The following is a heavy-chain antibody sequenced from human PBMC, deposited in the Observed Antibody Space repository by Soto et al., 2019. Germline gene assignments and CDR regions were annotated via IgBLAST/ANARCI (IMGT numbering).Heavy chain of an antibody. D-gene: IGHD4-17*01. CDR3: AKDQIPYVDIPLPNIDY. CDR2: ISGSGGST. Sequence: GGSLRLSCAASGLTFSNYAINWVRQAPGKGLEWVSAISGSGGSTNYADSAKGRFTISRDNSKNTLYLQMSSLRAEDTAVYYCAKDQIPYVDIPLPNIDYWGQGTPVTVSS. CDR1: GLTFSNYA. V-gene: IGHV3-23*01. J-gene: IGHJ4*02.